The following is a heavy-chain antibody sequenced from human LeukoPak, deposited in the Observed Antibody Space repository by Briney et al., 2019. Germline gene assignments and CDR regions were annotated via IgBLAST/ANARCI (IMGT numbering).Heavy chain of an antibody. CDR1: GFRFSQYG. D-gene: IGHD3-9*01. Sequence: GMSLRLSCAASGFRFSQYGMHWVRQAPGKGLEWVAVISYDGSNKDYADSVKGRFTISRDNSKNTLYLQMNSLRPEDTAVYYCARGERYFDWADWGQGTLVTVSS. CDR2: ISYDGSNK. V-gene: IGHV3-30*03. CDR3: ARGERYFDWAD. J-gene: IGHJ4*02.